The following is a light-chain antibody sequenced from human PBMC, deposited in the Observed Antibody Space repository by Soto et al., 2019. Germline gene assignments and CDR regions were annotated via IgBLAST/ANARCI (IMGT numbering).Light chain of an antibody. V-gene: IGKV3-15*01. CDR1: QNVGFN. CDR3: QHFKT. J-gene: IGKJ1*01. CDR2: GAS. Sequence: EIVMTQSPATLSVSPGERDTLSCRASQNVGFNLAWYQQKPGQAPRLLIYGASTRATGIPARFSGSGSGTEFTLTISSLQSEDFSVYYCQHFKTFGQGTKVDIK.